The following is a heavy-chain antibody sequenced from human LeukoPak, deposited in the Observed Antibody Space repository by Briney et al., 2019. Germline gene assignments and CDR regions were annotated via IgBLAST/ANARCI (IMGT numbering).Heavy chain of an antibody. D-gene: IGHD3-22*01. CDR3: ARDPYYYDSSGYTNPEDY. Sequence: GGSLRLSCAASGFTFSSYSMNWVRQAPGKGLEWVSSISSSSSYIYYADSVKGRFTISRDNAKNTLYLQMNSLRAEDTAVYYCARDPYYYDSSGYTNPEDYWGQGTLVTVSS. CDR2: ISSSSSYI. V-gene: IGHV3-21*01. J-gene: IGHJ4*02. CDR1: GFTFSSYS.